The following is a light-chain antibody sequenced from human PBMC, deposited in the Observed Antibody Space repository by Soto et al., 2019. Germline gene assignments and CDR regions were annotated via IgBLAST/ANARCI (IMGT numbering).Light chain of an antibody. CDR1: SDVGGYNY. J-gene: IGLJ2*01. CDR2: DTT. CDR3: LLSYSGAVV. Sequence: QSALTQPASVSGSPGQSITISCTGTSSDVGGYNYVSWYQQKPGQAPRTLIYDTTNKHSWTPARFSGSLLGGKAALTLSGAQPDDEADYYCLLSYSGAVVFGGGTKLTVL. V-gene: IGLV7-46*01.